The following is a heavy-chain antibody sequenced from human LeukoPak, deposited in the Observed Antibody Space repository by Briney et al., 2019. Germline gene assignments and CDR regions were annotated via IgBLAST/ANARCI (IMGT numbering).Heavy chain of an antibody. CDR3: ARAPSSGLYFFDY. Sequence: SGKVSCKASGGSFSTSAFILVRQAPGQGLEWMGGIIPFFATADYAQKVQGRVSITTDASTSTAYLEVNSLRSEDTAIYYCARAPSSGLYFFDYWGQGKLVTVSS. V-gene: IGHV1-69*05. CDR1: GGSFSTSA. J-gene: IGHJ4*02. D-gene: IGHD6-19*01. CDR2: IIPFFATA.